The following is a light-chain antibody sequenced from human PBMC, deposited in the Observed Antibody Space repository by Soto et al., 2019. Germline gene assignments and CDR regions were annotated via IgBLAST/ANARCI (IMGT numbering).Light chain of an antibody. CDR2: GAS. CDR1: PSVSSA. CDR3: QQYSNRSPMT. J-gene: IGKJ5*01. V-gene: IGKV3-15*01. Sequence: SSPSVSSALAWYQQKPGLPARLLIYGASTRATGITARFSGSGSGTEFTLTISSLQSEDFAVYYCQQYSNRSPMTFGQGTRLEIK.